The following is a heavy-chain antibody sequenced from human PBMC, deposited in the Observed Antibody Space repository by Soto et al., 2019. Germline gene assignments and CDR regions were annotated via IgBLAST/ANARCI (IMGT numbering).Heavy chain of an antibody. CDR1: GYTFTSYG. CDR3: ARDSFEAAAITNFDS. J-gene: IGHJ4*02. D-gene: IGHD2-2*02. Sequence: ASVKVSCKASGYTFTSYGISWVRQAPGQGLEWMGWISAYNGNTNYAQKLQGRVTMTTDTSTSTAYMELRSLRSDDTAVYYCARDSFEAAAITNFDSWGQGNLLTVSS. V-gene: IGHV1-18*01. CDR2: ISAYNGNT.